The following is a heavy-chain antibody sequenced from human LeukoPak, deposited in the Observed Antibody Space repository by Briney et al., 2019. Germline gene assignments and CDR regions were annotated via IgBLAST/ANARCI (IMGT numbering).Heavy chain of an antibody. D-gene: IGHD6-13*01. CDR1: GYTFTSYY. CDR3: ARDSIAAAGDY. Sequence: ASVKVSCKASGYTFTSYYMHWVRQAPGQGLEWMGIINPSGGSTSYAQKFQGRVTMTTDTSTSTAYMELRSLRSDDTAVYYCARDSIAAAGDYWGQGTLVTVSS. CDR2: INPSGGST. J-gene: IGHJ4*02. V-gene: IGHV1-46*01.